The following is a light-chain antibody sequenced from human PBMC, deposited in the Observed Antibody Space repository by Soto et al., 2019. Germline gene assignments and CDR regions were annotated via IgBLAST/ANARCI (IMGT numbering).Light chain of an antibody. CDR1: QNVISSY. Sequence: ENVLTQSPGTLSLSPGERATLSCRASQNVISSYLAWYQQKPGQAPSLLVYATSSRAAGIPDRFSGSGSGTDFTLTISRLEPEDVAVYYCQQYDSSHLTFGGGTKVEIK. V-gene: IGKV3-20*01. CDR3: QQYDSSHLT. J-gene: IGKJ4*01. CDR2: ATS.